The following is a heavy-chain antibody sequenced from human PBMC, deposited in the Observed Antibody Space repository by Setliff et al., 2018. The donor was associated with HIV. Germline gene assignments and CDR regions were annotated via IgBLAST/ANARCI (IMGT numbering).Heavy chain of an antibody. CDR1: GYTFTGYF. D-gene: IGHD2-2*01. CDR2: INPNSGGT. J-gene: IGHJ6*03. V-gene: IGHV1-2*06. CDR3: ARGSTAVNYYYYYIDV. Sequence: ASVKVSCKASGYTFTGYFIHWVRQAPGQGLEWMGRINPNSGGTNYAQKFQGRVTMTRDTSISTAYLELSRLRSDDTAVYYCARGSTAVNYYYYYIDVWGKGTTVTV.